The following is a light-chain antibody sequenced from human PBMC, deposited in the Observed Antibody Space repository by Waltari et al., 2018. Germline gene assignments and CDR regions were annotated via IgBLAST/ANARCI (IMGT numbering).Light chain of an antibody. V-gene: IGLV2-23*02. CDR1: RSDVGGYNY. CDR3: CSYAGSSTFEV. J-gene: IGLJ2*01. Sequence: QSALTQPASVSGSPGQSITISCPGTRSDVGGYNYFSWYQQHPGKAPKLMIYDVSKRPSGVSNRFSGSKSGNTASLTISGLQAEDEADYYCCSYAGSSTFEVFGGGTKLTVL. CDR2: DVS.